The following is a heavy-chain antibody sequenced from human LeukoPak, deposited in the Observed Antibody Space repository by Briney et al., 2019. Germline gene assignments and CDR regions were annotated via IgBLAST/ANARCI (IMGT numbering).Heavy chain of an antibody. Sequence: SETLSLTCTVSGGSVSSGSYYWSWIRQPPGKGLEWIGYIYYSGSTNYSPSLKSRVTISVDKSKNQFSLKLSSVTAADTAVYYCARYYDFWSGYLRNYGMDVWGQGTTVTVSS. CDR2: IYYSGST. J-gene: IGHJ6*02. D-gene: IGHD3-3*01. V-gene: IGHV4-61*01. CDR1: GGSVSSGSYY. CDR3: ARYYDFWSGYLRNYGMDV.